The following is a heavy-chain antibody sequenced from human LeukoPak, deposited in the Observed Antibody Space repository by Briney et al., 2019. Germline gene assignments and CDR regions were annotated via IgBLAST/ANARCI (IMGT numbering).Heavy chain of an antibody. CDR1: GYTFTGYY. CDR3: ARDSLRSVDHDY. D-gene: IGHD2-21*01. V-gene: IGHV1-2*02. CDR2: INPNSGGT. J-gene: IGHJ4*02. Sequence: ASVKVSCKASGYTFTGYYMHWVRQAPGQGLEWMGWINPNSGGTNYAQKFQGRVTMTRDTSISTAYMELSRLRYDDTAVYYCARDSLRSVDHDYWGQGTLVTVSS.